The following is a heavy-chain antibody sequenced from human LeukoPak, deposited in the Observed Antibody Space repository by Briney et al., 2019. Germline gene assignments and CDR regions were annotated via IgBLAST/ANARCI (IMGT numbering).Heavy chain of an antibody. D-gene: IGHD3-22*01. CDR3: ARTNYDSSAYYGVDV. CDR2: IYYSGIT. J-gene: IGHJ6*02. Sequence: SETLSLTCTVSGGSISSSSFYWGWIRQPPGKGLEWIGSIYYSGITYYNPSLKSRVTISVDTSKNQFSLKLSSVTAADTAVYYCARTNYDSSAYYGVDVWGQGTTVTVSS. V-gene: IGHV4-39*01. CDR1: GGSISSSSFY.